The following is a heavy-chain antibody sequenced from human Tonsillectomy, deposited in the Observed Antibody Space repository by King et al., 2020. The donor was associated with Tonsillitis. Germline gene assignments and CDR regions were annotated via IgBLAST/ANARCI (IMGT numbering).Heavy chain of an antibody. CDR1: GFTFSSYD. Sequence: QLVQSGGGVVQPGRSLSLSCAASGFTFSSYDMHWVRQAPGKGLEWVAVISNDGSNKYYVDSVKGRFTISRDNSKNTLYLQMNSLRAEDTAVYYCAKDGLGEYYFDYWGQGTLVTVSS. D-gene: IGHD3-16*01. J-gene: IGHJ4*02. CDR3: AKDGLGEYYFDY. V-gene: IGHV3-30*18. CDR2: ISNDGSNK.